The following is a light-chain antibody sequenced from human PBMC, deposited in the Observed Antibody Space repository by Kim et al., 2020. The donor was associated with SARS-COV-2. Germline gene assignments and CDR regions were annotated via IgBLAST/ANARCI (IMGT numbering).Light chain of an antibody. Sequence: SYELTQPPSVSVSPGQTARVTCSGGSLPKQYAYWYQQKPGQAPLLVIYKDTERPSRIPERFSGSSSGTIVTLTISGVQAEDEADYYCQSGDSSVPVFGGGTQLTVL. CDR2: KDT. CDR1: SLPKQY. V-gene: IGLV3-25*03. CDR3: QSGDSSVPV. J-gene: IGLJ2*01.